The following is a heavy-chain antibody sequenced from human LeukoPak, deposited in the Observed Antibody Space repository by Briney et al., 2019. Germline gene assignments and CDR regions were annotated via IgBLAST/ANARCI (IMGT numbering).Heavy chain of an antibody. CDR2: IIPIFGTA. J-gene: IGHJ6*03. CDR1: GGTFSSYA. CDR3: ARGYCSGGSCYSYYFYYYMDV. V-gene: IGHV1-69*05. D-gene: IGHD2-15*01. Sequence: ASVKVSCKASGGTFSSYAISWVRQAPGQGLEWMGRIIPIFGTANYAQKFQGRVTITTDESTSTAYMELSSLRSEDTAVYHCARGYCSGGSCYSYYFYYYMDVWGKGTTVTVSS.